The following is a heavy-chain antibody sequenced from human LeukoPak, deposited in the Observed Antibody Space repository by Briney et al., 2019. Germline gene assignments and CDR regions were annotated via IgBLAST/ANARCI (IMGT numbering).Heavy chain of an antibody. Sequence: GGSLRLSCAASGFTFSNYAMNWVRQAPGKGLEWVAFIRPKSLGGTAEYAASVKGRFTMSRDDSRSIAYLDMNSLKTEDTAVYYCDNRGYWGQGTLVTVSS. V-gene: IGHV3-49*04. J-gene: IGHJ4*02. D-gene: IGHD2/OR15-2a*01. CDR1: GFTFSNYA. CDR3: DNRGY. CDR2: IRPKSLGGTA.